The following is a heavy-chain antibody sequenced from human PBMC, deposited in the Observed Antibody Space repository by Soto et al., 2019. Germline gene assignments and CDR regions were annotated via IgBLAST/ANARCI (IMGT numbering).Heavy chain of an antibody. V-gene: IGHV1-2*02. D-gene: IGHD6-6*01. CDR3: AKDLTRQLAYWLDP. Sequence: ASVKVSCKASGFSFTGYYIHWLRQAPEQGLEWMGWINAHSGGTEYAQKFQGRVTLTRDTSIATAYLTLTSLTSDDTALYYCAKDLTRQLAYWLDPWGQGTQVTVSS. CDR2: INAHSGGT. J-gene: IGHJ5*02. CDR1: GFSFTGYY.